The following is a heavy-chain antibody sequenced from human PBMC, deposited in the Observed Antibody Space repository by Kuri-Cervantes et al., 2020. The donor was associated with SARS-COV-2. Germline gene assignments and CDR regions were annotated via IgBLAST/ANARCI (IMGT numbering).Heavy chain of an antibody. J-gene: IGHJ5*02. D-gene: IGHD4-11*01. Sequence: GSLRLSCAVYGGSFSGYYWTWIRQPPGKGLEWIGEINHSGSTNYNPSLKSRVTISVDTSKNQFSLKLSSVTAADTAVYYCAREGLQGVGWFDPWGQGTLVTVSS. CDR3: AREGLQGVGWFDP. CDR2: INHSGST. V-gene: IGHV4-34*01. CDR1: GGSFSGYY.